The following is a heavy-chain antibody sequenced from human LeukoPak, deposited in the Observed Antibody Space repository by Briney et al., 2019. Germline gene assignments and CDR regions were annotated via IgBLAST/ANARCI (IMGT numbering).Heavy chain of an antibody. D-gene: IGHD1-14*01. CDR1: GGSFSGYY. J-gene: IGHJ4*02. CDR3: ARVNLMLDY. Sequence: SETLSLTCAVYGGSFSGYYWSWIRQPPGKGLEWIGEINHSGSTNYNPSLKSRATISVDTSKNQFSLKLSSVTAADTAVYYCARVNLMLDYWGQGTLVTVSS. V-gene: IGHV4-34*01. CDR2: INHSGST.